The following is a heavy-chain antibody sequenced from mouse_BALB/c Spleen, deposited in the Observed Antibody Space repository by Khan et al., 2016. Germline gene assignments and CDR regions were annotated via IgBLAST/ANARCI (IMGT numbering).Heavy chain of an antibody. CDR1: GFTFSNYG. CDR2: INSNGGNT. CDR3: ARIYNYGSPYFYY. J-gene: IGHJ2*01. D-gene: IGHD1-1*01. V-gene: IGHV5-6-3*01. Sequence: EVELVESGGGLVQPGGSLKLSCAASGFTFSNYGMSWVRQTPDKRLELVATINSNGGNTYYPDSVKGRFTISRDNSNNTLYLQLSRLKSEDTAMYYCARIYNYGSPYFYYWSQGTTLTVSS.